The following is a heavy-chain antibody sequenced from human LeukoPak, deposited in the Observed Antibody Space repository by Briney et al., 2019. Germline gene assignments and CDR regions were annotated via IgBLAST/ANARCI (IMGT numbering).Heavy chain of an antibody. CDR3: AMQDYYGSGRDRYFDY. CDR1: GGTFSSYA. J-gene: IGHJ4*02. CDR2: IIPILGIA. Sequence: SVKVSCKASGGTFSSYAISWVRQAPGQGLEWMGRIIPILGIANYAQKFQGRVTITADKSTSTAYMELSSLKSEDTAVYYCAMQDYYGSGRDRYFDYWGQGTLVTVSS. V-gene: IGHV1-69*04. D-gene: IGHD3-10*01.